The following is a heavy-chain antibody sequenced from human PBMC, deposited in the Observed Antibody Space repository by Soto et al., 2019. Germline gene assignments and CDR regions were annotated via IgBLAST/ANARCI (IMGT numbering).Heavy chain of an antibody. Sequence: QMQLVQSGAEVKKPGSSVKVSCKPSGVSFNNNGIGWVRQAPGHGLEWMGGVSPPFRTSNYARKFQGRISITADASTGTVNMELSSLTSEDTAQYYCARVLYYGSGSYSPYGMDVWGQGTTVTVSS. V-gene: IGHV1-69*01. D-gene: IGHD3-10*01. CDR3: ARVLYYGSGSYSPYGMDV. CDR2: VSPPFRTS. J-gene: IGHJ6*02. CDR1: GVSFNNNG.